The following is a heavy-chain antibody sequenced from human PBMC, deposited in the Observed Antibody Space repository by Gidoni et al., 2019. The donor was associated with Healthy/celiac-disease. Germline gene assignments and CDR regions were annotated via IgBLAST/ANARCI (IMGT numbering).Heavy chain of an antibody. Sequence: QVQLVQSGAEVKKPGASVKVSCKVSGYTLPDLSMHWVRQAPGKGLEWMGGFDPEDGETIYAQKFQGRVTMTEDTSTDTAYMELSSLRSEDTAVYYCATGRAITSPYYYYYGMDVWGQGTTVTVSS. CDR3: ATGRAITSPYYYYYGMDV. D-gene: IGHD1-26*01. J-gene: IGHJ6*02. V-gene: IGHV1-24*01. CDR1: GYTLPDLS. CDR2: FDPEDGET.